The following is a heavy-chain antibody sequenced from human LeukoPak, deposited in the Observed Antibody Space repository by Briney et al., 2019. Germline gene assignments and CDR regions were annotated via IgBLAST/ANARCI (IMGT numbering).Heavy chain of an antibody. V-gene: IGHV3-21*01. CDR1: GGSFSGYY. CDR2: ISSSSSYI. Sequence: PSEILSLTCAVYGGSFSGYYWSWIRQAPGKGLEWVSSISSSSSYIYYADSVKGRFTISRDNAKNSLYLQMNSLRAEDTAVYYCARDHSKYDAFDIWGQGTMVTVSS. CDR3: ARDHSKYDAFDI. J-gene: IGHJ3*02.